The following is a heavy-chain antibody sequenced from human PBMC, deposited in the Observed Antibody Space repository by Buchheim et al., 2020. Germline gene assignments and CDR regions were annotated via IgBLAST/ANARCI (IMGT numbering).Heavy chain of an antibody. J-gene: IGHJ4*02. Sequence: QVQLQESGPGLVKPSQTLSLTCTVSGGSISSGSYYWSWIRPPAGKGLEWIGRIYTSGSTHYNPSLKSRVTITVDTSTNHFSLKLSSVTAADTAVYYCARDRYSSSSSPYFDYWGQGTL. CDR3: ARDRYSSSSSPYFDY. CDR1: GGSISSGSYY. D-gene: IGHD6-6*01. CDR2: IYTSGST. V-gene: IGHV4-61*02.